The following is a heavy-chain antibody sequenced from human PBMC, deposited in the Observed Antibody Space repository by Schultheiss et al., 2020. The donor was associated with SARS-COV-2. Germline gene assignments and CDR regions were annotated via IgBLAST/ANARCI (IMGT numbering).Heavy chain of an antibody. CDR1: GGSIGTYY. V-gene: IGHV4-39*07. J-gene: IGHJ6*02. Sequence: SETLSLTCTVSGGSIGTYYWGWIRQPPGKGLEWIGSIYYTGNTYYNPSLKSRVTISVDTSKNQFSLKLSSVTAADTAVYYCARDDSSSWYGGIDIWGQGTTVTVSS. D-gene: IGHD6-13*01. CDR3: ARDDSSSWYGGIDI. CDR2: IYYTGNT.